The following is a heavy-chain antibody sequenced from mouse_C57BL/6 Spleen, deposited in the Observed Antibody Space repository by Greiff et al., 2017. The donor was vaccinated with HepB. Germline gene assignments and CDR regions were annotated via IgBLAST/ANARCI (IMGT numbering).Heavy chain of an antibody. CDR1: GFTFSSYA. CDR2: ISDGGSYT. D-gene: IGHD2-1*01. V-gene: IGHV5-4*03. CDR3: ARYYGNFFDD. J-gene: IGHJ2*01. Sequence: EVKLVESGGGLVKPGGSLKLSCAASGFTFSSYAMSWVRQTPEKRLEWVATISDGGSYTYYPDNVKGRFTISRDNAKNNLYLQMSHLKSEDTAMYYCARYYGNFFDDWGQGTTLTVSS.